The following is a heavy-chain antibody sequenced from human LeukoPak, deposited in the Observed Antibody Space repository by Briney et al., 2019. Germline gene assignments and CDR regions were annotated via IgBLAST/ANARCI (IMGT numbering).Heavy chain of an antibody. Sequence: GGSLRLSCAASGFTFASYSMNWVRHAPGKGLEWVSSISGDSTYIYNAGSVKGRFTISRDNAQASLYLQMISLRADNTAVYYCARVSGRLERQSDLDYWGQGTLVIVSS. J-gene: IGHJ4*02. D-gene: IGHD1-1*01. V-gene: IGHV3-21*01. CDR1: GFTFASYS. CDR2: ISGDSTYI. CDR3: ARVSGRLERQSDLDY.